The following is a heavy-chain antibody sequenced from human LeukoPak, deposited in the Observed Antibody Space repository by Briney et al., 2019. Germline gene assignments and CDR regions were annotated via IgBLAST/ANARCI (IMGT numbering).Heavy chain of an antibody. D-gene: IGHD1-26*01. CDR1: GFSFSTIY. CDR2: INVDGTAE. V-gene: IGHV3-7*03. J-gene: IGHJ3*02. CDR3: ARDPYRFAFDI. Sequence: GGSLRLSCAASGFSFSTIYMRWVRQTPRQGQEWVANINVDGTAEYYVDSVKGRFTISRDNAKNSLYLQMNSLRAEDTAVYYCARDPYRFAFDIWGQGTVVLDSS.